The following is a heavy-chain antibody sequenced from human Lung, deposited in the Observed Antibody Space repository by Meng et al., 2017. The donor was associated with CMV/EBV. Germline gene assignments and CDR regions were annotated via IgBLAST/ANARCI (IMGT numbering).Heavy chain of an antibody. D-gene: IGHD2-2*01. CDR2: IYWDDDK. V-gene: IGHV2-5*02. J-gene: IGHJ5*02. Sequence: QIRLKESGPTLVKPTQTLTLTCTFSGFSLSTSEVGVGWIRQPPGKALEWLAVIYWDDDKRYSPSLKSRLTITKDTSKNQVVLTLTNMDPVDTATYYCALFTRSWFDPWGQGTLVTVSS. CDR1: GFSLSTSEVG. CDR3: ALFTRSWFDP.